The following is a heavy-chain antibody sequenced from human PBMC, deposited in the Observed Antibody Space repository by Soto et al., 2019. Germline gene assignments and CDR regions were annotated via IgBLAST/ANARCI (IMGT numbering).Heavy chain of an antibody. D-gene: IGHD6-13*01. V-gene: IGHV4-59*01. J-gene: IGHJ6*02. CDR2: IYYSGST. CDR1: GGSISSYY. CDR3: ARFRSSSSLKNYYYGMDV. Sequence: QVQLQESGPGLVKPSETLSLTCTVSGGSISSYYWSWIRQPPGKGLEWIGYIYYSGSTNYNPSLKSRVTISVDTSKNQFSLKLSSVTAVDTAVYYCARFRSSSSLKNYYYGMDVWGQGTTVTVSS.